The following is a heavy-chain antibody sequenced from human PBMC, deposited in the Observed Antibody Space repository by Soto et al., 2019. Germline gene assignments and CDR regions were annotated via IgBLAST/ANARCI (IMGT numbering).Heavy chain of an antibody. Sequence: EVQLLESGGGLVLPGGSLRLSCAASGFIFSDYSMSWVSQAPGKGLEWVSGISGRGGSTYYADSVKGRFTISRDSSRNTRFLQMNSLRAEDTALYFCARSSGDTWEQYYFDYWGQGTLVPVSS. CDR3: ARSSGDTWEQYYFDY. D-gene: IGHD1-1*01. J-gene: IGHJ4*02. V-gene: IGHV3-23*01. CDR2: ISGRGGST. CDR1: GFIFSDYS.